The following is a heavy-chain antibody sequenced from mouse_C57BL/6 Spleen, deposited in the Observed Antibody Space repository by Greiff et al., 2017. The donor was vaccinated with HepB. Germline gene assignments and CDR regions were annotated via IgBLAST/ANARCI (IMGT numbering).Heavy chain of an antibody. CDR2: ISYDGSN. V-gene: IGHV3-6*01. CDR3: AREGDYYGSSYRDY. Sequence: DVKLQESGPGLVKPSQSLSLTCSVTGYSITSGYYWNWIRQFPGNKLEWMGYISYDGSNNYNPSLKNRISITRYTSKNQFFLKLNSVTTEDTATYYCAREGDYYGSSYRDYWGQGTTLTVSS. J-gene: IGHJ2*01. CDR1: GYSITSGYY. D-gene: IGHD1-1*01.